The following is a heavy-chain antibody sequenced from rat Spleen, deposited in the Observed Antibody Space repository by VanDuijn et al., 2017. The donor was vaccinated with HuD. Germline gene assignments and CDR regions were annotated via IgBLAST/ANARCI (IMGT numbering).Heavy chain of an antibody. CDR3: ATQATAGLDY. CDR1: GFTFSDYA. V-gene: IGHV5S10*01. J-gene: IGHJ2*01. D-gene: IGHD1-6*01. CDR2: IIYDGSST. Sequence: EVQLVESGGGLVQPGNSLKLSCAASGFTFSDYAMAWVRQSPKKGLEWVATIIYDGSSTYYRDSVNGRFTISRDNAKSTLSLQMDSLRSEDTATDYWATQATAGLDYWGQGVMVTFSS.